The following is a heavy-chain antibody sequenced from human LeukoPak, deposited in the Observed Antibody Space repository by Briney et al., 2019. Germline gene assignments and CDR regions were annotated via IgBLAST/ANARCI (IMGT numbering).Heavy chain of an antibody. CDR1: GYTFTSYA. J-gene: IGHJ5*02. CDR2: IIPIFGTA. V-gene: IGHV1-69*05. D-gene: IGHD2-2*01. CDR3: ARDERPDIVVVPAAT. Sequence: SVKVSCKASGYTFTSYAISWVRQAPGQGLEWMGGIIPIFGTANYAQKFQGRVTITTDESTSTAYMELSSLRSEDTAVYYCARDERPDIVVVPAATWGQGTLVTVSS.